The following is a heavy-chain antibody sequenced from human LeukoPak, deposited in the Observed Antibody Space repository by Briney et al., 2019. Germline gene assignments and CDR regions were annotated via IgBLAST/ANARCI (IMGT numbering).Heavy chain of an antibody. Sequence: GGSLRLSCAASGFTFSSYAMSWVRQAPGTGLEWVSGISGSGGRTFNADSVKGRFTITRDNSKNTLYLQMNSLRAEDTAVYYCAKDRTTFGVITGYGMDVWGQGTTVTVSS. CDR2: ISGSGGRT. CDR1: GFTFSSYA. J-gene: IGHJ6*02. CDR3: AKDRTTFGVITGYGMDV. D-gene: IGHD3-3*01. V-gene: IGHV3-23*01.